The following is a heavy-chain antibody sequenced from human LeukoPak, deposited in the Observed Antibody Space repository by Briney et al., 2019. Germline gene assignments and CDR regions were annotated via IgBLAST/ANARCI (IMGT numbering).Heavy chain of an antibody. Sequence: SGTLSLTCSVSGASIDTSAYNWGWIRQPPGKGLEWIGSIYHSGSSYDNPSLQSRLTLSIDTSRNQFSLTLKSVTAADSSVYFWAREMLYDSTAYYLWGQGTVVTVSS. J-gene: IGHJ4*02. CDR2: IYHSGSS. D-gene: IGHD3-22*01. V-gene: IGHV4-39*01. CDR3: AREMLYDSTAYYL. CDR1: GASIDTSAYN.